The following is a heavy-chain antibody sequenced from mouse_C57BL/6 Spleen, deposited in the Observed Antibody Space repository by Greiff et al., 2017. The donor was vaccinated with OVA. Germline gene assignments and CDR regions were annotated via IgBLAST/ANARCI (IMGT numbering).Heavy chain of an antibody. Sequence: EVQVVESGGDLVKPGGSLKLSCAASGFTFSSYGMSWVRQTPDKRLEWVATISSGGSYTYYPDSVKGRFTISRDNAKNTLYLQLSSLKSEDTAMYYCARQGTTVVARDYYAMDDWGQGTSVTVSS. CDR3: ARQGTTVVARDYYAMDD. V-gene: IGHV5-6*01. J-gene: IGHJ4*01. CDR1: GFTFSSYG. CDR2: ISSGGSYT. D-gene: IGHD1-1*01.